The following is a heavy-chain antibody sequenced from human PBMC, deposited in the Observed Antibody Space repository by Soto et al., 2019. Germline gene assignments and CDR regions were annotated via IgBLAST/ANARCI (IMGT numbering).Heavy chain of an antibody. CDR1: DSSISSDY. D-gene: IGHD2-15*01. CDR3: ARESVRSGGSCRDKEYYFDY. V-gene: IGHV4-59*01. J-gene: IGHJ4*02. Sequence: SGTLCLTGTVSDSSISSDYWSWIRQPPGKGLEWIGYIYYSGSTNYNPSLKSRVTISVDTSKNQFSLKLSSVTAADTAVYYCARESVRSGGSCRDKEYYFDYWGQGTLVTVSS. CDR2: IYYSGST.